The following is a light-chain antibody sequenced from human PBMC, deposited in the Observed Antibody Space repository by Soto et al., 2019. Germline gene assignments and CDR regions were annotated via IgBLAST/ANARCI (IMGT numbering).Light chain of an antibody. CDR3: GTWDTSLSIHYI. J-gene: IGLJ1*01. CDR2: DNN. V-gene: IGLV1-51*01. Sequence: QSVLTQPPSVSAAPGQKVTISCSGSSSNIGRNYVSWYQQLPGTAPKLLIYDNNKRPSGIPDRFSVSKSDTSATLGITGLQTGDEADYYCGTWDTSLSIHYIFGTGTKVTVL. CDR1: SSNIGRNY.